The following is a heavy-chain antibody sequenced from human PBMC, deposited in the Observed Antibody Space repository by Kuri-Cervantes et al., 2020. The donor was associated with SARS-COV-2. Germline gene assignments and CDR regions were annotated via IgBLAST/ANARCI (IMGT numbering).Heavy chain of an antibody. D-gene: IGHD4-17*01. CDR1: GFTFNSYA. CDR3: VKGHCPTRCYHYYCMDV. Sequence: GESLKISCLASGFTFNSYAMFWVRQAPGKGLESVSAITTIVVDKYYADSVKGRFTISRDNSKNTLYLQMSSLSAEDTAVYYCVKGHCPTRCYHYYCMDVWGQGTTVTVSS. V-gene: IGHV3-64D*08. J-gene: IGHJ6*02. CDR2: ITTIVVDK.